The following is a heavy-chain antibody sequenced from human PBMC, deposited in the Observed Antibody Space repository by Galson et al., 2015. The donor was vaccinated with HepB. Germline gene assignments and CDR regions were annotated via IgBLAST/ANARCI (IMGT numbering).Heavy chain of an antibody. CDR1: GYSFTSYW. J-gene: IGHJ3*02. D-gene: IGHD3-10*01. CDR2: IDPSDSYT. Sequence: QSGAEVKKPGESLRISCKGSGYSFTSYWISWVRQMPGKGLEWMGRIDPSDSYTNYSPSFQGHVTISADKSISTAYLQWSSLKASDTAMYYCARHNDSLWLEPGAFDIWGQGTMVTVSS. CDR3: ARHNDSLWLEPGAFDI. V-gene: IGHV5-10-1*01.